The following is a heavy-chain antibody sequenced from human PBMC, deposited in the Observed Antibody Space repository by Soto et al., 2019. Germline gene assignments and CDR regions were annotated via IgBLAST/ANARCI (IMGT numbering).Heavy chain of an antibody. V-gene: IGHV4-31*03. J-gene: IGHJ4*02. Sequence: PSETLSLTCTDSGVTVSSDAYYWSWIRQHPGRGLEWIGNIYHTGSTYYSPSLKSRVVISLDTSKNQFSLRLTSVTAADTAVYFCARYRFSGTRWSKFDYWGQGTLVPVSS. CDR2: IYHTGST. CDR1: GVTVSSDAYY. D-gene: IGHD3-16*02. CDR3: ARYRFSGTRWSKFDY.